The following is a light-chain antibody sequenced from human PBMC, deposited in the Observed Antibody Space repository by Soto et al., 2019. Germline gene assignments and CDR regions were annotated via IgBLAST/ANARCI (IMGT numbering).Light chain of an antibody. J-gene: IGKJ1*01. Sequence: EIVMTQSPATLSVSPGERATLSCRASQSVSSTLAWYQQKPGQAPRLLIYGASTRATGIPARFSGSGSGTELTLTISSLQSEDFAVYYCQQYNDWPQTFGQGTKVEI. CDR3: QQYNDWPQT. V-gene: IGKV3-15*01. CDR2: GAS. CDR1: QSVSST.